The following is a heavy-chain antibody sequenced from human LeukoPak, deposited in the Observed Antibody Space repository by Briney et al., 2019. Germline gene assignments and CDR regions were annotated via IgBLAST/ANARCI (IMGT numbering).Heavy chain of an antibody. V-gene: IGHV1-8*01. J-gene: IGHJ6*02. CDR1: GYTFNSYD. D-gene: IGHD5-18*01. CDR3: ATGYSYGYFYYYYGMDV. CDR2: INSNSGNT. Sequence: GASVKVSRKASGYTFNSYDINWVRQATGQGLEWMGWINSNSGNTGYAQKFQGRVTMTRNTSISTAYMELSSLRSEDTAVYYCATGYSYGYFYYYYGMDVWGQGTTVTVSS.